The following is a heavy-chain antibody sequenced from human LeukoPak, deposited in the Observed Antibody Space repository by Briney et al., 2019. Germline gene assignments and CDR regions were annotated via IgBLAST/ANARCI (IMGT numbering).Heavy chain of an antibody. CDR3: ARARGYSYGILDQ. J-gene: IGHJ4*02. V-gene: IGHV3-48*03. Sequence: GGSLRLSCASSGFTFSTFDMNWVRQAPGKGLEWVSFIRSSGATTSYTDSVKGRFTVSRDNAKNSLYLQMNSLRTEDTALYYCARARGYSYGILDQWGQGTLVTVSS. CDR1: GFTFSTFD. CDR2: IRSSGATT. D-gene: IGHD5-18*01.